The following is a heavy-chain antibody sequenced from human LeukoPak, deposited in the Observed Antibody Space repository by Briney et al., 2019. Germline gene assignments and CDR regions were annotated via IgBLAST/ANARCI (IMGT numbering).Heavy chain of an antibody. CDR1: GYTFTSYG. D-gene: IGHD3-3*01. CDR3: ARDRNDFWSGGYYFDY. CDR2: ISAYNGNT. Sequence: ASVKVSCKASGYTFTSYGISWVRQAPGQGLEWMGWISAYNGNTNYAQKLQGRVTMTTDTSTSTAYMELRSLRSDDTAAYYCARDRNDFWSGGYYFDYWGQGTLVTVSS. J-gene: IGHJ4*02. V-gene: IGHV1-18*01.